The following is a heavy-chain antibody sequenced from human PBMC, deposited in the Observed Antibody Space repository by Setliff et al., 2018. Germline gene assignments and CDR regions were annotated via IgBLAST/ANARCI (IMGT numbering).Heavy chain of an antibody. V-gene: IGHV1-69*10. CDR2: IIPILGIA. CDR1: GGTFSSYA. CDR3: ARSYYYDSSGYYTHPDC. D-gene: IGHD3-22*01. J-gene: IGHJ4*02. Sequence: SVKVSCKASGGTFSSYAISWVRQAPGQGLEWMGGIIPILGIANYAQKFQGRVTITADESTSTAYMELSSLRSEDTAVYYCARSYYYDSSGYYTHPDCWGQGTLVTASS.